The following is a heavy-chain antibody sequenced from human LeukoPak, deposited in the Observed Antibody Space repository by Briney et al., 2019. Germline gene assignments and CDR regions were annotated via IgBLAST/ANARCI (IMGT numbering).Heavy chain of an antibody. CDR1: GGSISSNAYC. J-gene: IGHJ4*02. V-gene: IGHV4-39*01. CDR2: IYSSVST. D-gene: IGHD1-26*01. Sequence: SEALSLTCTVSGGSISSNAYCWAWIRQPPGKGLEWIASIYSSVSTYYNPSLKSRVTISVDTSKNQFSLRLSSVTAADTALYYCAYSGSYGHLGYWGQGIPVTVSS. CDR3: AYSGSYGHLGY.